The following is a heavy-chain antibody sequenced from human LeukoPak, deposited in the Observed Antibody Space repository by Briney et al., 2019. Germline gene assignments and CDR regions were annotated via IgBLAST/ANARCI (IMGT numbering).Heavy chain of an antibody. J-gene: IGHJ4*02. CDR3: ARDSGAAADLNY. V-gene: IGHV1-2*02. CDR1: GGTFSSYA. D-gene: IGHD6-13*01. Sequence: ASVKVSCKASGGTFSSYAISWVRQAPGQGLEWMGWINPNSGGTNYAQKFQGRVTMTRDTSISTAYMELSRLRSDDTAVYYCARDSGAAADLNYWGQGTLVTVSS. CDR2: INPNSGGT.